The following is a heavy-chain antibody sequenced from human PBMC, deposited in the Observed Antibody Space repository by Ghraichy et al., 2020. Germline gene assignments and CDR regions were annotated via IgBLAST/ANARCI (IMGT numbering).Heavy chain of an antibody. CDR2: INSNSGGT. CDR1: GXTXTDYF. J-gene: IGHJ4*02. D-gene: IGHD7-27*01. Sequence: ASVKVSCKASGXTXTDYFIHWLRQAPGQGLEWMGWINSNSGGTNYAQKFQGWVTMTRDTSISTLYMELGRLRSDDTAVYYCARDQAGDKKSWDYWGQGTLVSVSS. V-gene: IGHV1-2*04. CDR3: ARDQAGDKKSWDY.